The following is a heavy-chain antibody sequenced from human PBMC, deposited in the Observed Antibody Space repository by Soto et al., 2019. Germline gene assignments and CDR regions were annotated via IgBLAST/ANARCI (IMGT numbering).Heavy chain of an antibody. CDR2: IWYDGSNK. CDR1: GFTFSSYG. Sequence: QAGGSLRLSCAASGFTFSSYGMHWVRQAPGKGLEWVAVIWYDGSNKYYADSVKGRFTISRDNSKNTLYLQMNSLRAEDTAVYYCARELDTVVVTAILDYWGQGTLVTVSS. J-gene: IGHJ4*02. V-gene: IGHV3-33*01. D-gene: IGHD2-21*02. CDR3: ARELDTVVVTAILDY.